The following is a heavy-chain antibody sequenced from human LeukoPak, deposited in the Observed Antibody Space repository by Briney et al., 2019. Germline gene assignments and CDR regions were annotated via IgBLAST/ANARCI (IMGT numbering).Heavy chain of an antibody. V-gene: IGHV3-23*01. J-gene: IGHJ4*03. CDR3: ARGVTMVRGVREGTYYFDY. CDR2: ISGSGGST. CDR1: GFTFSSYA. D-gene: IGHD3-10*01. Sequence: GGSLRLSCAASGFTFSSYAMSWVRQAPGKGLEWVSAISGSGGSTYYADSVKGRFTISRDNAKNSLYLQMNSLRAEDTAVYYCARGVTMVRGVREGTYYFDYWGQGTTVTVSS.